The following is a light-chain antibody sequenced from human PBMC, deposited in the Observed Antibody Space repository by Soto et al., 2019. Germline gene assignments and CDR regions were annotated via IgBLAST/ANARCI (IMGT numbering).Light chain of an antibody. Sequence: IQMTQSPSSLSASVGDRVTITCQASQDISNYLNWYQQRPGKAPNLLIFDASTLESGVPSRFSGSGSGTAFTLTISSLQSDDFATYYCLQYNGYYRTFGQGTKVDIK. V-gene: IGKV1-5*01. CDR2: DAS. CDR3: LQYNGYYRT. J-gene: IGKJ1*01. CDR1: QDISNY.